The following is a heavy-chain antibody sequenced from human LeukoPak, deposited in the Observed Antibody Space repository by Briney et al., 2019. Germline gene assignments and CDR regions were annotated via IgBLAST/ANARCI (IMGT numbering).Heavy chain of an antibody. CDR1: GFTFSSYA. J-gene: IGHJ6*02. CDR3: ARVPRDTAMGGGMDV. D-gene: IGHD5-18*01. CDR2: ISGSGSGT. V-gene: IGHV3-23*01. Sequence: GGSLRLSCAASGFTFSSYAMSWVRQAPGKGLEWVSGISGSGSGTYYPDSVKGRFTISRDNANNSLYLQMNSLRAEDTAVYYRARVPRDTAMGGGMDVWGQGTTVTVSS.